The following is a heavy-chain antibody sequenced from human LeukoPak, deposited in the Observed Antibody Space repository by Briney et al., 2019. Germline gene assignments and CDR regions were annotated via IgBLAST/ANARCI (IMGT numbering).Heavy chain of an antibody. CDR2: IYTSENT. CDR1: GGYIGSYY. V-gene: IGHV4-4*07. CDR3: AREGDYGDYSKSFYYMDV. D-gene: IGHD4-17*01. Sequence: PPETLSLTWTVSGGYIGSYYWSWIRQPAGKGLEWIGRIYTSENTDYNPSLKSRVTMSVDMSTSQFSLRLTSVPAADTAVYYCAREGDYGDYSKSFYYMDVWGKGTTVTVSS. J-gene: IGHJ6*03.